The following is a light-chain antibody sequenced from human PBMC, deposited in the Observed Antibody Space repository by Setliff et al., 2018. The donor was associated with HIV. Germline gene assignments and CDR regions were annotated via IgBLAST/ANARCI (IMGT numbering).Light chain of an antibody. V-gene: IGLV2-14*01. CDR2: DVS. J-gene: IGLJ1*01. CDR1: SSDVGTYNF. CDR3: SSYTTTYTDV. Sequence: ALTQPASVSGSPGQSITISCTGSSSDVGTYNFFSWYQQHPGKAPKLMIYDVSNRASGVSNRFSGSKSGNTASLTISGLQAEDEADYYCSSYTTTYTDVFGTGTKVTV.